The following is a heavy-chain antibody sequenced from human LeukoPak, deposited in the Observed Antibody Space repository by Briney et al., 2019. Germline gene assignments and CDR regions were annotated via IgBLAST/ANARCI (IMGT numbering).Heavy chain of an antibody. CDR1: GGSFSGYY. J-gene: IGHJ3*02. V-gene: IGHV4-34*01. D-gene: IGHD2-15*01. CDR2: INHSGST. Sequence: SETLSLTCAVYGGSFSGYYWSWIRQPPGKGLEWIGEINHSGSTNYNPSLKSRVTISVDTSKNQFSLKLSSVTAADTAVYYCARDRRGYCSGGSCFDDAFDIWGQGTMVTVSS. CDR3: ARDRRGYCSGGSCFDDAFDI.